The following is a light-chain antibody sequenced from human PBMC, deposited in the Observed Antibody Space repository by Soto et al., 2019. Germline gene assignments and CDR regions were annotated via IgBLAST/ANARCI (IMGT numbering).Light chain of an antibody. Sequence: DIQMTQSPSSLSASVGDRVTITCRASQGIGNYLAWYQQKPGQVPKLLIYAASTLQSGVPSRFSGSGSGTDFTLTISSLQPEDVATYYCQKYYSARWTFGQGTRVDIK. J-gene: IGKJ1*01. CDR3: QKYYSARWT. V-gene: IGKV1-27*01. CDR2: AAS. CDR1: QGIGNY.